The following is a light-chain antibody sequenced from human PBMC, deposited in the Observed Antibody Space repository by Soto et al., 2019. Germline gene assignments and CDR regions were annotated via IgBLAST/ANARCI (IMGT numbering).Light chain of an antibody. Sequence: DIQMTQSPSTLSASVGDGVTITCRASQSIGSWLAWYQQKPGKAPKLLIYKATNLQSGVPSRFSGSGSGTDFSLTISSLQPVDSASYYCQQYYNSVLTFGGGTKVEIK. V-gene: IGKV1-5*03. CDR2: KAT. J-gene: IGKJ4*01. CDR3: QQYYNSVLT. CDR1: QSIGSW.